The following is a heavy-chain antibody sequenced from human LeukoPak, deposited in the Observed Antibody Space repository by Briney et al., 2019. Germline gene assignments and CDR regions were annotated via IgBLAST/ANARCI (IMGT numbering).Heavy chain of an antibody. CDR2: ISGSGGST. J-gene: IGHJ3*02. Sequence: GGSLRLSCAASGFTFSSYAMSWVRQAPGKGLEWVSAISGSGGSTYYADSVKGRFTISRDNSKNTLYLQMNSLRAEDTAVYYCAKLVFWGLYDNSGYNDAFDIWGQGTMVTVSS. CDR3: AKLVFWGLYDNSGYNDAFDI. V-gene: IGHV3-23*01. CDR1: GFTFSSYA. D-gene: IGHD3-22*01.